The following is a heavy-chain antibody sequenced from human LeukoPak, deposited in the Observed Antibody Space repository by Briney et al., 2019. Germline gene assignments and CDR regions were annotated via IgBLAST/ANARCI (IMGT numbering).Heavy chain of an antibody. Sequence: PGGSLRLSCAASGFTFSSYAMHWVRQAPGKGLEYVSAISSNGGSTYYANSVKGRFTISRDNSKNTLYLQMGSLRAEDMAVYFCARAAGSVFGVVTDYFDYWGQGTLVTVSS. CDR2: ISSNGGST. J-gene: IGHJ4*02. V-gene: IGHV3-64*01. CDR3: ARAAGSVFGVVTDYFDY. D-gene: IGHD3-3*01. CDR1: GFTFSSYA.